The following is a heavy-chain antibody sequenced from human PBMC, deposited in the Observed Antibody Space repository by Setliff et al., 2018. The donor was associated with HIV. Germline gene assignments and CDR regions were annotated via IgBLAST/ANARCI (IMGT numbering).Heavy chain of an antibody. V-gene: IGHV1-8*03. CDR1: GYTFTSYN. J-gene: IGHJ3*02. D-gene: IGHD3-10*01. CDR3: ARVRLSMVRGPFDAFDI. Sequence: ASVKVSCKASGYTFTSYNINWVRQATGQGLEWVQQATGQGLEGMGWMNPNSGNTDYAQKFQGRVTITRNTSISTAYMELSSLRSEDTAVYYCARVRLSMVRGPFDAFDIWGQGTMVTVSS. CDR2: MNPNSGNT.